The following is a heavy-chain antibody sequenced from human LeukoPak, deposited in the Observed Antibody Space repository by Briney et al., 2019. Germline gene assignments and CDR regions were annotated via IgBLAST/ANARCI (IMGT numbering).Heavy chain of an antibody. V-gene: IGHV4-59*01. CDR2: IYYSGST. Sequence: SETLSLTCSVSGDFISSYYWSWIRQPPGKGLEWIGYIYYSGSTNYNPSLKSRVTISVDTSKNQFSLKLSSVTAADTAVYYCARTGSGWHGGFDYWGQGTLVTVSS. D-gene: IGHD6-19*01. J-gene: IGHJ4*02. CDR3: ARTGSGWHGGFDY. CDR1: GDFISSYY.